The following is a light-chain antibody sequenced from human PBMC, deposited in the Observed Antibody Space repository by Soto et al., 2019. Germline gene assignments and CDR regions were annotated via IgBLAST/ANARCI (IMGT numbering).Light chain of an antibody. CDR1: QSVSAGY. Sequence: DIEMTQSPPILSVSPGESATLSCRASQSVSAGYFAWYQQKPGQAPRLIIYLTSNRAAGIPARFSGSGSGTDFTLTISDVEPEDFAVYYCHQRQSWPRTFGQGTKVDI. J-gene: IGKJ1*01. CDR3: HQRQSWPRT. CDR2: LTS. V-gene: IGKV3-11*01.